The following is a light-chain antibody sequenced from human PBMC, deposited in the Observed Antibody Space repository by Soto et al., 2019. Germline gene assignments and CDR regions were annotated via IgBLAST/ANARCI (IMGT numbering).Light chain of an antibody. J-gene: IGLJ1*01. V-gene: IGLV2-14*03. CDR2: AVS. CDR3: ISYTDRQSYL. Sequence: QSALTQPASVSGSPGQSITISCTGTGSDVAGYSHVSWYQQFPGKSPKLMIYAVSDRPPGVSDRFSGSKSGITASLTISGLQTEDEADYYCISYTDRQSYLFGTGTKLTVL. CDR1: GSDVAGYSH.